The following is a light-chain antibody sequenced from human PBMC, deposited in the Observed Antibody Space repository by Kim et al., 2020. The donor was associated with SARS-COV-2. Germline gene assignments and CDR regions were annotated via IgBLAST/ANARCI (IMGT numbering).Light chain of an antibody. J-gene: IGLJ1*01. CDR2: DVN. CDR3: SSYTRSSTYV. CDR1: SSDVGAYNY. Sequence: GQSITISCTGTSSDVGAYNYVSWYQQHPGKAPKLMIYDVNNRPSGVSNRFSGSKSGNTASLTISGLQAEDEADYYCSSYTRSSTYVFGTGTKVTVL. V-gene: IGLV2-14*03.